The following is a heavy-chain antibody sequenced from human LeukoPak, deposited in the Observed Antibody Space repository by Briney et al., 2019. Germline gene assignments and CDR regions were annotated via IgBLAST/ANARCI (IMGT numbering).Heavy chain of an antibody. V-gene: IGHV3-20*04. CDR2: INWNGGST. J-gene: IGHJ4*02. CDR3: ARRRYTHYFDY. D-gene: IGHD2-2*02. CDR1: GFTVDDYG. Sequence: PGGSLRLSCAASGFTVDDYGMSWVRQAPGKGLEWVSGINWNGGSTGYADSVRGRFTISRDNAKNSLYLQMNSLRAEDTALYYCARRRYTHYFDYWGQGTLVTVSS.